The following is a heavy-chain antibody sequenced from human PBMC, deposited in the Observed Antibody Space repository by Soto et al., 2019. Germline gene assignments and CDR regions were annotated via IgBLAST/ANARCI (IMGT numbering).Heavy chain of an antibody. CDR2: IYYRGST. CDR1: RGSISSYY. J-gene: IGHJ3*02. V-gene: IGHV4-59*01. D-gene: IGHD2-2*01. Sequence: SETLSLTCTFSRGSISSYYWSWHRQPPGKGPEWIGYIYYRGSTNYNPSLKSRDTISVDTSKNQFSLRLSSVTAADTAVYYCARADIVVVPAAMPDAFDIWGQGTTVTVSS. CDR3: ARADIVVVPAAMPDAFDI.